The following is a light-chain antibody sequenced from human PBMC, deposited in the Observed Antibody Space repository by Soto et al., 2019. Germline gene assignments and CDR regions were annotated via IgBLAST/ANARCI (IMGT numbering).Light chain of an antibody. CDR1: QSVDIY. Sequence: EVVLTQSPATVSLSPGERATLSCRASQSVDIYLAWYQQKPGQAPRLLIYDASNRATGIPDRFSGRGSGTDFTLTITSLEPEDFAVYYWQQRANWPPWTFGQGTKVEIK. CDR2: DAS. J-gene: IGKJ1*01. V-gene: IGKV3-11*01. CDR3: QQRANWPPWT.